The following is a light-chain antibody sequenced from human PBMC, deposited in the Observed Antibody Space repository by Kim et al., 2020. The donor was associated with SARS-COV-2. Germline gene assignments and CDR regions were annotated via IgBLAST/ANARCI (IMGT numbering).Light chain of an antibody. J-gene: IGKJ2*01. CDR1: QSIGKY. CDR2: AAS. CDR3: QQTFVAPYT. Sequence: DVQMTQSPSSLSASVGDTVTVTCRASQSIGKYVNWYQQTPGRAPKLLIYAASSLQSGVPSRFTGSDSETDFTLTITSLQPEDFGTYFCQQTFVAPYTFGQGTKLVI. V-gene: IGKV1-39*01.